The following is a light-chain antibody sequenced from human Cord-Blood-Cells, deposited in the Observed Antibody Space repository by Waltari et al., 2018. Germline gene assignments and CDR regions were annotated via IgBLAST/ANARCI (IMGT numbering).Light chain of an antibody. J-gene: IGLJ3*02. Sequence: QSVLPQPPSASGTPGKRVTISCSGSSSTIGSNYVYWYQQLPGTAPKLLIYRNNPRPSGVPDRFSGSKSGTSASLAISGLRSEDEADYYCAAWDDSLSGPVFGGGTKLTVL. CDR2: RNN. CDR3: AAWDDSLSGPV. CDR1: SSTIGSNY. V-gene: IGLV1-47*01.